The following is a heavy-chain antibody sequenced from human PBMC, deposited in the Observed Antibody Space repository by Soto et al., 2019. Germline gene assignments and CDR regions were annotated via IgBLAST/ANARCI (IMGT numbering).Heavy chain of an antibody. Sequence: EVQLLESGGGLVQPGGSLRLSCAASGFTFSSYAMSWVRQAPGKGLEWVSAISGSGGSTYYADSVKGRFTISRDNSKNTLDLQMDRLRAEDTAVYYCAKGRVWFGAGMDVWGQGTTVTVSS. CDR2: ISGSGGST. CDR1: GFTFSSYA. J-gene: IGHJ6*02. V-gene: IGHV3-23*01. CDR3: AKGRVWFGAGMDV. D-gene: IGHD3-10*01.